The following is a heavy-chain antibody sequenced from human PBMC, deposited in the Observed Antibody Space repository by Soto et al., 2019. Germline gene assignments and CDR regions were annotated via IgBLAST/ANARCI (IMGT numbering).Heavy chain of an antibody. CDR2: IYSDGST. J-gene: IGHJ6*02. D-gene: IGHD3-3*01. CDR1: GLTVSGSY. Sequence: GGSLRLSCAASGLTVSGSYMTWVRQAPGMGLQWVSVIYSDGSTYYADSVKGRFTISRDNSKNTLYLQMSSLRAEDTAVYYCVKGMQFLLDYYNYGMDVWGQGTRVTVSS. V-gene: IGHV3-66*01. CDR3: VKGMQFLLDYYNYGMDV.